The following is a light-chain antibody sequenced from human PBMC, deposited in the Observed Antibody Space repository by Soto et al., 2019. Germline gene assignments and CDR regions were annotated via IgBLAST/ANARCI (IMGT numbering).Light chain of an antibody. V-gene: IGKV3-15*01. Sequence: EIVMTQSPATLSVSPGDRATLYCRASEGVSSNLAWSQHRPGQAPRLLIYGASTRATGIPVRFSGSGSGTEFTLTINSLQSEDFAVYYCQQYNNWPHTFGQGTKV. J-gene: IGKJ2*01. CDR3: QQYNNWPHT. CDR1: EGVSSN. CDR2: GAS.